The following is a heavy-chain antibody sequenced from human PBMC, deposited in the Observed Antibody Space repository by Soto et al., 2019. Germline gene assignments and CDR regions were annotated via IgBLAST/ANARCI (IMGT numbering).Heavy chain of an antibody. CDR1: GGSISSGGYY. CDR2: IYYSGST. V-gene: IGHV4-31*03. Sequence: QVQLQESGPGLVKPSQTLSLTCTVSGGSISSGGYYWSWIRQHPGKGLEWIGYIYYSGSTYYNSSLKSRVTISVDTSKNQFSLKLSSVTAADTAVYYCARVHHTPFLYYFDYWGQGTLVTVSS. J-gene: IGHJ4*02. CDR3: ARVHHTPFLYYFDY. D-gene: IGHD2-2*02.